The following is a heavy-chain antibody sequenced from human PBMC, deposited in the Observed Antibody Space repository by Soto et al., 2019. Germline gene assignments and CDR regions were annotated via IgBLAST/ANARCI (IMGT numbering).Heavy chain of an antibody. CDR2: IYSGGST. V-gene: IGHV3-66*01. CDR3: AREERYYYGMDV. J-gene: IGHJ6*02. Sequence: EVQLVESGGGLVQPGGSLRLSCAASGFTVSSNYMSWVRQAPGKGLEWVSVIYSGGSTYYADSVKGRFTISRDNSKNTLYLQMNSLRAEDTAVYYCAREERYYYGMDVWGQGTTVTVSS. D-gene: IGHD6-25*01. CDR1: GFTVSSNY.